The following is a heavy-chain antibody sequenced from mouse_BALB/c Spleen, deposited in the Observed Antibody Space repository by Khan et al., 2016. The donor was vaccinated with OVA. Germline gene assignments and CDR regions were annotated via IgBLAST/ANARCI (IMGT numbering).Heavy chain of an antibody. V-gene: IGHV3-2*02. CDR2: ISYSGST. J-gene: IGHJ1*01. CDR1: GYSITSDYA. D-gene: IGHD1-1*01. Sequence: VQLKQSGPGLVKPSQSLSLTCTVTGYSITSDYAWNWIRQFPGNKLEWMAYISYSGSTSSNPSLKSRISITRDTSKNQFFLQLNSVTTEDTATYYCARRYYYGHWYFDVWGAGTTVTVSS. CDR3: ARRYYYGHWYFDV.